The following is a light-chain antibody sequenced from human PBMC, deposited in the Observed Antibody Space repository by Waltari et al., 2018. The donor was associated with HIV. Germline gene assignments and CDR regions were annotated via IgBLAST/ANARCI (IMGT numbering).Light chain of an antibody. J-gene: IGLJ3*02. CDR1: SSNIGSNT. Sequence: QSVLPQPPSASGTPGQRVTISCSGSSSNIGSNTVNWYQQLPGTAPKLLIYSNNQRPSGVPDRLSGSKSGTSASLAISGLQSEDEANYYCAAWDDSLIGPVFGGGTKLTVL. V-gene: IGLV1-44*01. CDR3: AAWDDSLIGPV. CDR2: SNN.